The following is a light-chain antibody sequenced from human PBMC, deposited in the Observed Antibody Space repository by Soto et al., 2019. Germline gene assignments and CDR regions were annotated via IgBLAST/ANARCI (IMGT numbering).Light chain of an antibody. V-gene: IGKV3-20*01. Sequence: EIVLTQSPGTLSLSPGERATLSCRASQSVSSSYLAWYQQKPGQAPRLLIYGASSRATGIPDRFSGSGSGTDFTLTISRLEPEDFAVDYCQRGYTFGQGTKLEIK. CDR1: QSVSSSY. CDR2: GAS. CDR3: QRGYT. J-gene: IGKJ2*01.